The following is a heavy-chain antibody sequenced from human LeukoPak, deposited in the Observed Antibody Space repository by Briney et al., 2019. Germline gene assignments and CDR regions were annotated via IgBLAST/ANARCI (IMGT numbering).Heavy chain of an antibody. CDR2: INAGNGNT. Sequence: GASVKVSCKASGYTFTSYAMHWVRQATGQRLEWMGWINAGNGNTKYSQKFQGRVTITRDTPASTAYMELSSLRSEDTAVYYCARRSLDTAMVSDAFDIWGQGTMVTVSS. V-gene: IGHV1-3*01. J-gene: IGHJ3*02. D-gene: IGHD5-18*01. CDR3: ARRSLDTAMVSDAFDI. CDR1: GYTFTSYA.